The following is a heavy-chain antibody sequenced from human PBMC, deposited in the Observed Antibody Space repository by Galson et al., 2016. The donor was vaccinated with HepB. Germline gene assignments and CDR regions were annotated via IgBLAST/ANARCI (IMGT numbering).Heavy chain of an antibody. CDR3: ARQEDYGDLLDH. CDR2: IPYSGTT. J-gene: IGHJ4*02. V-gene: IGHV4-39*01. Sequence: SETLSLTCSVSGGSVSFRNYYWAWIRQPPGKGLEWIGSIPYSGTTYYNPAPNTRVSITGDTSKKQFPLTLSSVTAADTAVYYCARQEDYGDLLDHWGQGTLVTVSS. D-gene: IGHD4-17*01. CDR1: GGSVSFRNYY.